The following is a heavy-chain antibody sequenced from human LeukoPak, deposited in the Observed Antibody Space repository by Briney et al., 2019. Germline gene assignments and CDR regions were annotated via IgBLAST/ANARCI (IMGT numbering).Heavy chain of an antibody. Sequence: SQTLSLTCAISGDSVSSNSAAWNWIRQTPSRGLEWLGRTYYRSKWYNDYAVSVKSRITINPDTSKNQFSLQLNSVTPEDTAVYYCARGHYDFWSGYYTGNDAFDIWGQGTMVTVSS. J-gene: IGHJ3*02. D-gene: IGHD3-3*01. V-gene: IGHV6-1*01. CDR3: ARGHYDFWSGYYTGNDAFDI. CDR2: TYYRSKWYN. CDR1: GDSVSSNSAA.